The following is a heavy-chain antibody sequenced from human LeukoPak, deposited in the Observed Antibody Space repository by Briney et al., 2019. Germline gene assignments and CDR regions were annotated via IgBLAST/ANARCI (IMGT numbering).Heavy chain of an antibody. CDR1: GGSISSSSYY. Sequence: PSETLSLTCTVSGGSISSSSYYWGWIRQPPGKGLEWIGSIYYSGSTYYNPSLKSRVTISVDTSKNQFSLKLSSVTAADTAVYYCARQPQSSSSFYFDYWGQGTLVTVSS. CDR2: IYYSGST. CDR3: ARQPQSSSSFYFDY. J-gene: IGHJ4*02. V-gene: IGHV4-39*01. D-gene: IGHD6-6*01.